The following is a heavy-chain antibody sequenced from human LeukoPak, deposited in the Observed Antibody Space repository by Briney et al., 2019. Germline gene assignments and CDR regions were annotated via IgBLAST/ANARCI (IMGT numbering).Heavy chain of an antibody. CDR3: AKDFLYGSVPYRGAFDI. D-gene: IGHD3-10*01. J-gene: IGHJ3*02. CDR2: ISSSSSYI. CDR1: GFTFSSYS. V-gene: IGHV3-21*04. Sequence: GGSLRLSCAASGFTFSSYSMNWVRQAPGKGLEWVSSISSSSSYIYYADSVKGRFTISRDNAKNSLYLQMNSLRAEDTALYYCAKDFLYGSVPYRGAFDIWGQGTMVTVSS.